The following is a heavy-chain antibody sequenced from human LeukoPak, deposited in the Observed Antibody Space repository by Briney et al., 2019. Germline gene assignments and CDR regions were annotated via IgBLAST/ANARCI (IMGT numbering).Heavy chain of an antibody. CDR2: IYYSETT. V-gene: IGHV4-59*01. D-gene: IGHD2-15*01. CDR3: ARGLGYCSGGSCYSFRYNWFDP. Sequence: SETLSLTCTVSGGSISSYYWSWIRQPPGKGLEWIGNIYYSETTNYNPSLKSRVSISVDTSKNLLSLKLGSVTAADTAVYYCARGLGYCSGGSCYSFRYNWFDPWGQGTLVTVS. CDR1: GGSISSYY. J-gene: IGHJ5*02.